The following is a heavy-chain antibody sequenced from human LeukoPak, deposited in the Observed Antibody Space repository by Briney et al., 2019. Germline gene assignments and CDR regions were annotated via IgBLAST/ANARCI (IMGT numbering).Heavy chain of an antibody. D-gene: IGHD6-25*01. Sequence: GGSLRLSCAASGFTFDDYAMHWVRQAPGKGLEWVSLISWDGGSTYYADSVKGRFTISRDNSKNSLYLQMNRLRSDDTAVYYCAGGNPNWFDPWGQGTLVTVSS. V-gene: IGHV3-43D*03. J-gene: IGHJ5*02. CDR3: AGGNPNWFDP. CDR2: ISWDGGST. CDR1: GFTFDDYA.